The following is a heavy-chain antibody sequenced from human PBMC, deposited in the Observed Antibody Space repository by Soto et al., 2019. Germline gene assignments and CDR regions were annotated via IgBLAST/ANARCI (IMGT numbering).Heavy chain of an antibody. V-gene: IGHV6-1*01. D-gene: IGHD6-19*01. Sequence: SQTLSLTCAISVDSVSSNSAAWNWIRLSPSRGLEWRGRTYYRSQWYSAYAVSVKSRISINPDTSKNQFSLQLNSVTPDDTATYYCAHRPSGWYLFDSWGQGTLVTVSS. CDR2: TYYRSQWYS. CDR1: VDSVSSNSAA. J-gene: IGHJ4*02. CDR3: AHRPSGWYLFDS.